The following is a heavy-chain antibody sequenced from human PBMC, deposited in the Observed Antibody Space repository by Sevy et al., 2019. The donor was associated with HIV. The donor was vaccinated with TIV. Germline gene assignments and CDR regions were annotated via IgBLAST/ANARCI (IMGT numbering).Heavy chain of an antibody. CDR3: ARVRNYDILTGYHPFDY. Sequence: GGSLRLSCAASGFTFSSYGMHWVRQAPGKGLEWVAVIWYDGSNKYYADSVKGRFTISRDNSKNTLYLQMNSLRAEDKAVYYCARVRNYDILTGYHPFDYWGQGTLVTVSS. CDR1: GFTFSSYG. CDR2: IWYDGSNK. J-gene: IGHJ4*02. V-gene: IGHV3-33*01. D-gene: IGHD3-9*01.